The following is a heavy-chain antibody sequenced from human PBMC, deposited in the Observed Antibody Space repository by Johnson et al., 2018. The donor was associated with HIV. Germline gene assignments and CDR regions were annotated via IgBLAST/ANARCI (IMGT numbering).Heavy chain of an antibody. J-gene: IGHJ3*02. CDR3: TTDSEGHVFDI. Sequence: VQLVESGGGLVRPGGSLRLSCAASGFTVSSNYMSWVRQAPGKGLEWVSVIYSGGNTYYADSVKGRFTISRDDSKNRLYLQMNSLKSEDTAVYYCTTDSEGHVFDIWGQGTMVTVSS. V-gene: IGHV3-53*01. CDR1: GFTVSSNY. CDR2: IYSGGNT.